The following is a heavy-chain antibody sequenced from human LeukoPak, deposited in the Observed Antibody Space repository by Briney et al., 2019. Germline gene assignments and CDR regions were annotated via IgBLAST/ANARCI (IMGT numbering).Heavy chain of an antibody. CDR1: GFTLINFA. V-gene: IGHV3-23*01. J-gene: IGHJ4*02. CDR3: ANSHKNAPGVF. D-gene: IGHD3-16*01. Sequence: PGGSLRLSCAASGFTLINFAMTWVRRAPGKGLEWVSTISGGAGPTYYADSVKGRFTISSDNSRNTLYLQMNSLRAEDTALYFCANSHKNAPGVFWGQGTLVTVSS. CDR2: ISGGAGPT.